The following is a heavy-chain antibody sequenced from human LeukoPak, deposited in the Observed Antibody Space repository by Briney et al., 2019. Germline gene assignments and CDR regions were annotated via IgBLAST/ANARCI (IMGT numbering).Heavy chain of an antibody. CDR3: VKDLRAVNYYGMDV. CDR1: GFTFDDYA. V-gene: IGHV3-9*01. D-gene: IGHD6-19*01. J-gene: IGHJ6*02. Sequence: GGSLRLSCAASGFTFDDYAMHWARQAPGKGLEWVSGISWNGGSIGYTDSVRGRFTISRDNAKNSLYLQMNSLRAEDTAVYYCVKDLRAVNYYGMDVWGQGTTVIVSS. CDR2: ISWNGGSI.